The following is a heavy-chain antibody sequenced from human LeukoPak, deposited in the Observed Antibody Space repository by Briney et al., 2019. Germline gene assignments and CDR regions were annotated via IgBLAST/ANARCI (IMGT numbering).Heavy chain of an antibody. CDR2: IIPILGIA. J-gene: IGHJ4*02. CDR3: ARDQSLESGYDQEGVDY. CDR1: GYTFTSYG. Sequence: ASVKVSCKASGYTFTSYGITWVRQAPGQGLEWMGRIIPILGIANYAQKFQGRVTIAADKSTSTAYMELSSLRSEDTAVYYCARDQSLESGYDQEGVDYWGQGTLVTVSS. D-gene: IGHD5-12*01. V-gene: IGHV1-69*04.